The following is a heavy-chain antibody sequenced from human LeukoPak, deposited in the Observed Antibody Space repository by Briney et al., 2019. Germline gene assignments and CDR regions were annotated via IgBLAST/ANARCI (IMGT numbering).Heavy chain of an antibody. D-gene: IGHD5-12*01. V-gene: IGHV3-15*01. CDR3: TTDEQTYGVATMGGYYYMDV. CDR1: GFTFSNAW. J-gene: IGHJ6*03. CDR2: IKSKTDDGTT. Sequence: GGSLRLSCAASGFTFSNAWMSWVRQAPGKGLEWVGRIKSKTDDGTTDYAAPVKGRFTISRDDSKNTLYLQMNSLKTEDTAVYYCTTDEQTYGVATMGGYYYMDVWGKGTTVTVSS.